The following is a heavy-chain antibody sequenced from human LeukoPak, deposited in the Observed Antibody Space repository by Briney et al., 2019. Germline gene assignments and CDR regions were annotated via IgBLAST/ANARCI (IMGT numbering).Heavy chain of an antibody. CDR3: ARGDYEDYYGMDV. D-gene: IGHD4-17*01. J-gene: IGHJ6*02. CDR1: GYTFTGYY. Sequence: ASVKVSCKASGYTFTGYYMHWVRQAPGQGLEWMGRINPNSGGTNYAQKFQGRVTMTRDTSISTAYMELSRLRSDDTAVYYCARGDYEDYYGMDVWGQGTTVTVS. CDR2: INPNSGGT. V-gene: IGHV1-2*06.